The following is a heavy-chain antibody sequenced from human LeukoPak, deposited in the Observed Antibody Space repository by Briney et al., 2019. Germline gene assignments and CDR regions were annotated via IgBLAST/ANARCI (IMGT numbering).Heavy chain of an antibody. CDR1: TYTFTRYG. Sequence: WASVKVSCKASTYTFTRYGISWVRQAPGQGLEWMGWISGYNGNTNYAQKFLGRVSMTADTATSTAYMELRSLTSDDTAMYYCAGSGRGTYYYFDLWGQGTLVTVSS. V-gene: IGHV1-18*01. J-gene: IGHJ4*02. CDR2: ISGYNGNT. D-gene: IGHD5-12*01. CDR3: AGSGRGTYYYFDL.